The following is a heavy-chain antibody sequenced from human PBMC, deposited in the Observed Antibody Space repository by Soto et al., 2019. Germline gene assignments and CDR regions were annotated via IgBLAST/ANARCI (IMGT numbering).Heavy chain of an antibody. D-gene: IGHD6-13*01. CDR2: ISGSGGST. J-gene: IGHJ5*02. CDR3: AKDPPSRWYVIGIRIDP. V-gene: IGHV3-23*01. CDR1: GFTFSSYA. Sequence: GGSLRLSCAASGFTFSSYAMSWVRQAPGKGLEWVSAISGSGGSTYYADSVKGRFTISRDNSKNTLYLQMNSLRAEDTAVYYCAKDPPSRWYVIGIRIDPRGQGILVTVSS.